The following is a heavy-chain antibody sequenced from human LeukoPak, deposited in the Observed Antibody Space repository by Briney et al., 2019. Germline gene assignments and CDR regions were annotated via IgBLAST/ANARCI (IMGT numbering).Heavy chain of an antibody. V-gene: IGHV1-2*02. J-gene: IGHJ4*02. CDR1: GYTFTGYY. CDR2: INPNSGGT. CDR3: ARGASSIAVAGRVNY. Sequence: ASVKVSCKASGYTFTGYYTHWVRQAPGQGLEWMGWINPNSGGTNYAQKFQGRVTMTRDTSISTAYMELSRLRSDDTAVYYCARGASSIAVAGRVNYWGQGTLVTVSS. D-gene: IGHD6-19*01.